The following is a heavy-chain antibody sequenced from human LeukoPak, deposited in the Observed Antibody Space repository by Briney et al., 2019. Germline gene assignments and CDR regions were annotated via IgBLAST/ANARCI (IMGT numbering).Heavy chain of an antibody. Sequence: GGSLRLSCAASGFTFDDYAMHWVRQAPGKGLEWVSGISWNSGSIGYADSVKGRFTISRDNAKNSLYLQMNSLRAGDTALYYCAKDSLVVPAAILGFDAFDIWGQGTMVTVSS. V-gene: IGHV3-9*01. D-gene: IGHD2-2*02. CDR3: AKDSLVVPAAILGFDAFDI. CDR2: ISWNSGSI. J-gene: IGHJ3*02. CDR1: GFTFDDYA.